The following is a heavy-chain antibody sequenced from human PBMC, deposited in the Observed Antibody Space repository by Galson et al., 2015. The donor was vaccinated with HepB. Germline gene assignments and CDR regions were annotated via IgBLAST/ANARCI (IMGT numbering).Heavy chain of an antibody. D-gene: IGHD6-13*01. CDR2: INAGNGNT. CDR3: ARVLWGQQLVRRYFDY. J-gene: IGHJ4*02. CDR1: GYPFTSYA. V-gene: IGHV1-3*01. Sequence: SVKVSCKASGYPFTSYAMHWVRQAPVQRLEWMGWINAGNGNTKYSKKFQGRVTITRDTSASTAYMELSSLRSEDTAVYYCARVLWGQQLVRRYFDYWGQGTLVTVSS.